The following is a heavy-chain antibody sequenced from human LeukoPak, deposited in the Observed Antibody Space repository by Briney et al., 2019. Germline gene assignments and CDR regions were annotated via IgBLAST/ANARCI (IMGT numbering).Heavy chain of an antibody. V-gene: IGHV3-21*01. D-gene: IGHD3-22*01. CDR1: GFTFSTYS. J-gene: IGHJ4*02. Sequence: GGSLRLSCAASGFTFSTYSMNWVRQAPGKGLEWVSYISSSRNYIFYADSVKGRFTISRDNAKNSLYLQMNSLRAEDTAVYYCARDPYYYDSSGYYGEGFDYWGQGTLVTVSS. CDR2: ISSSRNYI. CDR3: ARDPYYYDSSGYYGEGFDY.